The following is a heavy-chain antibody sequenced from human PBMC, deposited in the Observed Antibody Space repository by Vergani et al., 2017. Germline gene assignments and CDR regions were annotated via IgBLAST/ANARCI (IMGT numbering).Heavy chain of an antibody. CDR3: ARDSLTAVAGLYYYYYGMDV. CDR2: IWYDGSNK. J-gene: IGHJ6*02. Sequence: QVQLVESGGGVVQPGRSLRLSCAASGFTFSSYGMHWVRQAPGKGLEWVAVIWYDGSNKYYADSVKGRFTISRDNSKNTLYLQMNSLRAEDTAVYYCARDSLTAVAGLYYYYYGMDVWGQGTTVTVSS. D-gene: IGHD6-19*01. CDR1: GFTFSSYG. V-gene: IGHV3-33*01.